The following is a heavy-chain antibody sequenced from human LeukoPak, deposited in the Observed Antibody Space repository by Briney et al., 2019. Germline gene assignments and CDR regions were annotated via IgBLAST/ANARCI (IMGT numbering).Heavy chain of an antibody. Sequence: GGSLRLSCAASGFTVNQAWMSWVRQAPEKGLEWVGRIRKQSDGGTADSAAPVKGRFTISRDDSKNMLYLQMTSLRPEDTALYYCTTSLGPGELSGFDHWGQGTLVTVAS. CDR1: GFTVNQAW. D-gene: IGHD3-10*01. CDR2: IRKQSDGGTA. CDR3: TTSLGPGELSGFDH. V-gene: IGHV3-15*01. J-gene: IGHJ4*02.